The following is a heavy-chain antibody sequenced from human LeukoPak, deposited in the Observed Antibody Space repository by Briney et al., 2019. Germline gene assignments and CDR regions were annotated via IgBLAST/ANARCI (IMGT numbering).Heavy chain of an antibody. V-gene: IGHV5-51*01. J-gene: IGHJ4*02. CDR3: ARQSRDGSKTRGYYFDS. Sequence: GESLKISCQVSGYIFTNYWIGWVRQMPGKGLESMGIIYPADSDTTYSPSFEGQVTISADKSIDAVYLQWSSLKASDTATYYCARQSRDGSKTRGYYFDSWGQGTLVTVSS. CDR2: IYPADSDT. D-gene: IGHD3-10*01. CDR1: GYIFTNYW.